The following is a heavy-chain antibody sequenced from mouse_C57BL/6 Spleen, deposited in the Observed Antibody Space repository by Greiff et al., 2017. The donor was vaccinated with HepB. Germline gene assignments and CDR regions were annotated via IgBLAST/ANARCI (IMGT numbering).Heavy chain of an antibody. CDR3: ARFSSGYVGYYAMDY. D-gene: IGHD3-2*02. Sequence: VKLVESGPELVKPGASVKISCKASGYAFSSSWMNWVKQRPGKGLEWIGRIYPGDGDTNYNGKFKGKATLTADKSSSTAYMQLSSLTSEDSAVYFCARFSSGYVGYYAMDYWGQGTSVTVSS. CDR1: GYAFSSSW. J-gene: IGHJ4*01. V-gene: IGHV1-82*01. CDR2: IYPGDGDT.